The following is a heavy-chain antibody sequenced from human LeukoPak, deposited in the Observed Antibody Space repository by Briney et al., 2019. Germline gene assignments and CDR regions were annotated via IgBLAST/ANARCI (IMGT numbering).Heavy chain of an antibody. CDR1: GFTVRNNH. CDR3: ARLRWEQTGYSSDY. J-gene: IGHJ4*02. Sequence: PGGSLRLSCAASGFTVRNNHMTWVRQAPGKGLEWVSSISTSSSYIYYADSVKGRFTISRDNAKNSLYLQMNSLRAEDTAVFYCARLRWEQTGYSSDYWGQGTLVTVSS. D-gene: IGHD4-23*01. V-gene: IGHV3-21*06. CDR2: ISTSSSYI.